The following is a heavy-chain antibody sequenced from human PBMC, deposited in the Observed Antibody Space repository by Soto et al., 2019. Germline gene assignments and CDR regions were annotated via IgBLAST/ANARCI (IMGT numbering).Heavy chain of an antibody. Sequence: GGSLRLSCVASGFTFSSYSIVWVRQAPGKGLEWVSYIFTTGTTIYYADSVKGRFTVSRDNAKNSLFLLLNSLRAEDTAVYYCAEDVDTAMVTGYFDYWGQGTLVTVS. V-gene: IGHV3-48*04. D-gene: IGHD5-18*01. CDR1: GFTFSSYS. CDR3: AEDVDTAMVTGYFDY. CDR2: IFTTGTTI. J-gene: IGHJ4*02.